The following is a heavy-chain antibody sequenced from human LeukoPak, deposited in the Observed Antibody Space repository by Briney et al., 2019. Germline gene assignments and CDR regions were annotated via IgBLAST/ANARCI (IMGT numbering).Heavy chain of an antibody. V-gene: IGHV3-21*01. CDR1: GFTFSNYQ. CDR2: ITYDSTYI. J-gene: IGHJ4*03. CDR3: AITSL. D-gene: IGHD1-1*01. Sequence: PGGSLRLSCVASGFTFSNYQMNWVRQAPGKGLEWVSFITYDSTYINYADSVKGRFTISRDNPKNSLYLQMNSLRAEDTAVYYCAITSLWGQGTPVTVSS.